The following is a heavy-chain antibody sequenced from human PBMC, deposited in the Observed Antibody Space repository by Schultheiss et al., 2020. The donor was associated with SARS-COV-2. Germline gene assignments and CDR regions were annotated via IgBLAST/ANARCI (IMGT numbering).Heavy chain of an antibody. D-gene: IGHD3-3*01. CDR3: AREGSYDFWSGFDFDY. J-gene: IGHJ4*02. CDR1: GFTFDDYA. Sequence: GGSLRLSCAASGFTFDDYAMHWVRQAPGKGLEWVSGISWNSGSIGYADSVKGRFTISRDNSKNTLYLQMNSLRAEDTAVYYCAREGSYDFWSGFDFDYWGQGTLVTVSS. V-gene: IGHV3-9*01. CDR2: ISWNSGSI.